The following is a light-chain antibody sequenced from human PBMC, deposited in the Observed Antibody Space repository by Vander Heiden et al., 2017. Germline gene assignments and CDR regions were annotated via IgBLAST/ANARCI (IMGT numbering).Light chain of an antibody. Sequence: IQMTQSPSTLSASVGDRVTITCRASQTINSWLAWYQQRPGKAPKLLIYTASSRQDGVSSRFSGSGYGTEFTLAISSLQPDDFATYYCQQYYSFPNTFGQGTKLEI. CDR1: QTINSW. V-gene: IGKV1-5*03. J-gene: IGKJ2*01. CDR2: TAS. CDR3: QQYYSFPNT.